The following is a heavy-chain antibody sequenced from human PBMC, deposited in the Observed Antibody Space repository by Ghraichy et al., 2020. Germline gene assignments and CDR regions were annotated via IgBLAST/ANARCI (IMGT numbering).Heavy chain of an antibody. Sequence: GGSLRLSCAASGFTFSSYAMSWVRQAPGKGLEWVSAISGSGGSTYYADSVKGRFTISRDNSKNTLYLQMNSLRAEDTAVYYCAKDRARSLFSLYNWFDPWGQGTLVTVSS. D-gene: IGHD2-21*01. CDR3: AKDRARSLFSLYNWFDP. V-gene: IGHV3-23*01. CDR2: ISGSGGST. J-gene: IGHJ5*02. CDR1: GFTFSSYA.